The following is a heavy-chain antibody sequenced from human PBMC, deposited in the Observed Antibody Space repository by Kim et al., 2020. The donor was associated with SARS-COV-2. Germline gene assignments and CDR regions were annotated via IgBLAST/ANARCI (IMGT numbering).Heavy chain of an antibody. CDR2: ISSSSSYI. V-gene: IGHV3-21*01. CDR3: ARDSSLYDILTGYSY. Sequence: GGSLRLSCAASGFTFSSYSMNWVRQAPGKGLEWVSSISSSSSYIYYADSVKGRFTISRDNAKNSLYLQMNSLRAEDTAVYYCARDSSLYDILTGYSYWGQGTLVTVSS. D-gene: IGHD3-9*01. CDR1: GFTFSSYS. J-gene: IGHJ4*02.